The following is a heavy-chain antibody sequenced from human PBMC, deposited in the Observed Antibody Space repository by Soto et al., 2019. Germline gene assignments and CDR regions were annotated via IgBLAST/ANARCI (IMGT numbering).Heavy chain of an antibody. CDR3: AKDQIQYDSSGYAYYYYYGMDV. CDR2: ISGSGGST. Sequence: GGSLRLSCAASGFTFSSYAMSWVRQAPGKGLEWVSAISGSGGSTYYADSVKGRFTISRDNSKNTLYLQMNSLRAEDTAVYYCAKDQIQYDSSGYAYYYYYGMDVWGQGTTVTVS. CDR1: GFTFSSYA. D-gene: IGHD3-22*01. J-gene: IGHJ6*02. V-gene: IGHV3-23*01.